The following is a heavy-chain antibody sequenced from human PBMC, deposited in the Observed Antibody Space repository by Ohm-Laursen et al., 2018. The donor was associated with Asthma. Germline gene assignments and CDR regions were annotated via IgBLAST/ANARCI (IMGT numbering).Heavy chain of an antibody. J-gene: IGHJ6*02. Sequence: SLRLSCTASGFTFSDYFMSWIRQAPGKGLQWVSYISSSGSTIYYADSVKGRFTITRDNAKNSLYLQMNSQRVEDTAVYYCARGIRGDILTGSAMDVWGQGTTVTVSS. CDR3: ARGIRGDILTGSAMDV. V-gene: IGHV3-11*01. D-gene: IGHD3-9*01. CDR1: GFTFSDYF. CDR2: ISSSGSTI.